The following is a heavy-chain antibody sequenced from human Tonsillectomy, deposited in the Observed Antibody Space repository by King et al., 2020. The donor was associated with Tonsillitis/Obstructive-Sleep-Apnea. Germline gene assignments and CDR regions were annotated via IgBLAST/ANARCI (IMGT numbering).Heavy chain of an antibody. Sequence: QLQESGPGLVKPSETLSLTCTVSGGSLSTYYWSWIRQPPGKGLEWIGYIYYTGSTNYNPSLKSRVTRSVDTSKNQFSLKLSSVTAADTAVYYCARGYYYYYMDVWGKGTTVTVSS. CDR1: GGSLSTYY. CDR2: IYYTGST. J-gene: IGHJ6*03. CDR3: ARGYYYYYMDV. V-gene: IGHV4-59*01.